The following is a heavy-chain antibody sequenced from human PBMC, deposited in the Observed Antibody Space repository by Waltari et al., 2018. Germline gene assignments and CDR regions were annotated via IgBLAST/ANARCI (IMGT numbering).Heavy chain of an antibody. CDR3: ARDFQYVSGWYAY. CDR2: ISSDSTYM. V-gene: IGHV3-21*01. J-gene: IGHJ4*02. D-gene: IGHD6-19*01. CDR1: RFTFHKYT. Sequence: EVQLVESGGGLGKPGGSLRLPWAASRFTFHKYTMNWVRQAPGKGLEWVSSISSDSTYMYYGDSVKGRFTISRDNAKNSLYLQMNSLRAEDTAVYYCARDFQYVSGWYAYWGLGTLVTVSS.